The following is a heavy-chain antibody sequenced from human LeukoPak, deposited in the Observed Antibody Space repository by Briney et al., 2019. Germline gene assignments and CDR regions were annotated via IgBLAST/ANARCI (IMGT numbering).Heavy chain of an antibody. CDR1: GFTFSTYT. D-gene: IGHD5-12*01. V-gene: IGHV3-21*01. J-gene: IGHJ4*02. CDR3: FVATD. Sequence: GGSLRLPCAASGFTFSTYTMNWVRQAPGKGLEWVSSITGSSGYIFYADSVRGRFTISRDNAKNSVYLQMNSLRVEDTAVYYCFVATDWGQGTLVTVSS. CDR2: ITGSSGYI.